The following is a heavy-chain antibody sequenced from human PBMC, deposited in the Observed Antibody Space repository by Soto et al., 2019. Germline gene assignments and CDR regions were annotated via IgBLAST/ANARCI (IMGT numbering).Heavy chain of an antibody. CDR3: ARDPVAVTATYYFDY. J-gene: IGHJ4*02. CDR2: IVSTSTYI. CDR1: GFTFSSYS. V-gene: IGHV3-21*01. Sequence: PGGSLRLSCAASGFTFSSYSMNWVRQAPGRGLEWVSSIVSTSTYIYYADSVKGRFTISRDNAKNSLYLQMSSLRAEDTAVYYCARDPVAVTATYYFDYWDQGTLVTVSS. D-gene: IGHD6-19*01.